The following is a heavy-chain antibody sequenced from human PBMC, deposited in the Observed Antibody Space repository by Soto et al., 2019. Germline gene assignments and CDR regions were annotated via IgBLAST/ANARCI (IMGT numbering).Heavy chain of an antibody. J-gene: IGHJ3*02. CDR3: ASAGESNYPFVTDAFDI. CDR1: GFTVSSNY. D-gene: IGHD4-4*01. V-gene: IGHV3-53*04. CDR2: IYSGGST. Sequence: GGSLRLSCAASGFTVSSNYMSWVRQAPGKGLEWVSVIYSGGSTYYADSVKGRFTISRHNSKNTLYLQMNSLRAEDTAVYYCASAGESNYPFVTDAFDIWGQGTMVTVSS.